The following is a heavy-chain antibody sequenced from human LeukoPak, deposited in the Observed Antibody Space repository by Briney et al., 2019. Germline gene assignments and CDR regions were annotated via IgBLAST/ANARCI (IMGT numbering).Heavy chain of an antibody. J-gene: IGHJ5*02. CDR1: GFTFSSYE. V-gene: IGHV3-48*01. CDR3: ARSANLRVTPDWFDP. D-gene: IGHD4/OR15-4a*01. Sequence: GGSLRLSCAASGFTFSSYEMNWVRQAPGKGLEWVSYISSSSSTIYYADSVKGRFTISRDNAKNSLYLQMNSLRAEDTAVYYCARSANLRVTPDWFDPWGQGTLVTVSS. CDR2: ISSSSSTI.